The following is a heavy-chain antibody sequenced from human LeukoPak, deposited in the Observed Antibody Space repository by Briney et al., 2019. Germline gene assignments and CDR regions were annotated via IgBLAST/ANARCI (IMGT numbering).Heavy chain of an antibody. V-gene: IGHV4-30-4*07. CDR2: MYHSGGT. D-gene: IGHD3-22*01. CDR1: GGSISGGYS. J-gene: IGHJ6*03. Sequence: PSETLSLTCAVSGGSISGGYSWSWIRQPPGKGLEWIGYMYHSGGTYYNPSLKSRVIISEDTSKNQFSLKLSSVTAADTAVYYCARETYYYDSSGYGAYYYYMDVWGKGTTVTISS. CDR3: ARETYYYDSSGYGAYYYYMDV.